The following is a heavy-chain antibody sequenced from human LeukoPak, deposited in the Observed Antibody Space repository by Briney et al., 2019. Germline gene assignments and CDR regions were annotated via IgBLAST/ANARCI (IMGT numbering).Heavy chain of an antibody. CDR2: ITGGHYAT. D-gene: IGHD4-17*01. CDR3: TKDPNGDYIGAFDP. V-gene: IGHV3-23*01. J-gene: IGHJ5*02. CDR1: GFTFSSYW. Sequence: PGGSLRLSCAASGFTFSSYWMTWVRQAPGKGLEWVSSITGGHYATYNTDSVKGRFTIFRDNAKNTLYLQMNRLRADDTAIYYCTKDPNGDYIGAFDPWGQGTLVTVSS.